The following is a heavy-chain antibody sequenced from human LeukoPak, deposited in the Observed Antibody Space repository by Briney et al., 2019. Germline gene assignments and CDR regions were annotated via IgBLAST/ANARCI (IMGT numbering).Heavy chain of an antibody. CDR2: ISGSGGST. V-gene: IGHV3-23*01. Sequence: QPGGSLRLSCAASGFTFSSYAMSWVRQAPGKGLEWVSAISGSGGSTYYADSVKGRFTISRDNSKNTLYLQMNSLRAEDTAVYYCARGKMGYYGMDVWGQGTTVTVSS. D-gene: IGHD2-8*01. J-gene: IGHJ6*02. CDR1: GFTFSSYA. CDR3: ARGKMGYYGMDV.